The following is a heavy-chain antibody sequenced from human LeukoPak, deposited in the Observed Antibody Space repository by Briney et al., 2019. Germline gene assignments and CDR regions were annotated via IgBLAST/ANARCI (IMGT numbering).Heavy chain of an antibody. V-gene: IGHV3-7*01. D-gene: IGHD6-6*01. J-gene: IGHJ4*02. CDR2: IRQDGSVQ. CDR1: GFTFSSYW. CDR3: LVRTRSRGFDY. Sequence: GGSPRLSCAASGFTFSSYWMSWVRQAPGKGLEWVANIRQDGSVQNYVDSVKGRFTISRDNPKNSVYLQMSSLRAEDTAVYYCLVRTRSRGFDYWGQGTLVTVSS.